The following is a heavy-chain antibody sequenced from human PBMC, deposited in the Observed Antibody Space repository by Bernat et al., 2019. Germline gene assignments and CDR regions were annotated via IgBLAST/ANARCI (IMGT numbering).Heavy chain of an antibody. CDR2: IWYDSSNS. CDR3: AREGWSAMAAAGTGADY. Sequence: QVQLVESGGGVVQPGTSLRLSCVASGFTFSNYGMHWVRQAPGKGLEWVAVIWYDSSNSYYADSVRGRFTISKDNSKNTLFLQMNSLRTEDTSVYYCAREGWSAMAAAGTGADYWGQGTLVYVSS. J-gene: IGHJ4*02. V-gene: IGHV3-33*01. CDR1: GFTFSNYG. D-gene: IGHD6-25*01.